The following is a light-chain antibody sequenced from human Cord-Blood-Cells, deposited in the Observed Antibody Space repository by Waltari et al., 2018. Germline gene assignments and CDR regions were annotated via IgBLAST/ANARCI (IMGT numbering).Light chain of an antibody. Sequence: QSALTQPASVSGSPGQSFTFPCTGTSSDVGGYNYVPWYQQHPGKAPKLMIYDVSNRPSGVSNRFSGSKSGNTASLTISGLQAEDEADYYCSSYTSSSTPLFGGGTKLTVL. CDR2: DVS. CDR3: SSYTSSSTPL. CDR1: SSDVGGYNY. V-gene: IGLV2-14*03. J-gene: IGLJ2*01.